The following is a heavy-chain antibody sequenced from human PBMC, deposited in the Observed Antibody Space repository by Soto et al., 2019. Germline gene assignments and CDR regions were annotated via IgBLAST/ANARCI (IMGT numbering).Heavy chain of an antibody. CDR1: GFTFSSYA. Sequence: AGGSLRLSCAASGFTFSSYAMSWVRQAPGKGLEWVSAISGSGGSTYYADSVKGRFTISRDNSKNTLYLQMNSLRAEDTAVYYCAKVISGSDFRWHWFDPWGQGTLVTVSS. D-gene: IGHD1-26*01. CDR2: ISGSGGST. J-gene: IGHJ5*02. CDR3: AKVISGSDFRWHWFDP. V-gene: IGHV3-23*01.